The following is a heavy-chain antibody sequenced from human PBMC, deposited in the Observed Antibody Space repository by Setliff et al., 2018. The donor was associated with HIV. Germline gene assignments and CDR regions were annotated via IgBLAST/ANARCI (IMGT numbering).Heavy chain of an antibody. J-gene: IGHJ3*02. CDR2: IKQDGTET. D-gene: IGHD4-4*01. CDR3: TGDSEFTATNFDDAFDI. CDR1: GFTFRSYW. Sequence: PGGSLRLSCVGSGFTFRSYWMSWVRQAPGKGPEWVANIKQDGTETYYVDSVKGRFTISRDNTKNSLYLQITSLRVEDTAVYYCTGDSEFTATNFDDAFDIWGQGTMVTVSS. V-gene: IGHV3-7*01.